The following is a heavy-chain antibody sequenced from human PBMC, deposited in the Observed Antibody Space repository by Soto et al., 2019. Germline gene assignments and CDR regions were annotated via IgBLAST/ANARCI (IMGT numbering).Heavy chain of an antibody. Sequence: QVQLVQSGAEVKKPGSSVKVSCKASGGTFSSYAISWVRQAPGQGLEWMGGIIAIFGTANYAQKFQGRVTITADKSTSTASMELSSLRSEDTAVYYCARDGGYCSTTSCPGDYWGQGTLVTVSS. D-gene: IGHD2-2*01. CDR2: IIAIFGTA. V-gene: IGHV1-69*06. J-gene: IGHJ4*02. CDR3: ARDGGYCSTTSCPGDY. CDR1: GGTFSSYA.